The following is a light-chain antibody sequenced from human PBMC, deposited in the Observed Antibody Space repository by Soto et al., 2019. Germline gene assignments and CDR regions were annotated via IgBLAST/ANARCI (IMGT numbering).Light chain of an antibody. Sequence: QSVLTQPASVSGSPGQSITISCTGTSSDVGSYNLVSWYQHHPGKAPKLMIYEGSKRPSGVSNRFSGSKSGNTASLTISGLQAEDEADYYCCSYAGSSTSPYVFGTGTKLTVL. CDR2: EGS. CDR1: SSDVGSYNL. V-gene: IGLV2-23*01. J-gene: IGLJ1*01. CDR3: CSYAGSSTSPYV.